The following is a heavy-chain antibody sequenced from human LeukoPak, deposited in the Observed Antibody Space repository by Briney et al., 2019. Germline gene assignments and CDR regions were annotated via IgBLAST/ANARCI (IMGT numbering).Heavy chain of an antibody. J-gene: IGHJ4*02. Sequence: SETLSLTCTVSGGSISSYYWSWIRQPPGKGLEWIGYIYYSGSTNYNPSLKSRVTISVDTPKNQFSLKLSSVTAADTAVYYCARAAADYFDYWGQGTLVTVSS. D-gene: IGHD6-13*01. V-gene: IGHV4-59*08. CDR1: GGSISSYY. CDR3: ARAAADYFDY. CDR2: IYYSGST.